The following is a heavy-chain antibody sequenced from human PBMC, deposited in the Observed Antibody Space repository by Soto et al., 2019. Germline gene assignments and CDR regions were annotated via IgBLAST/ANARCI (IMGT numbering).Heavy chain of an antibody. CDR1: GYIFTNYY. J-gene: IGHJ4*02. D-gene: IGHD6-13*01. CDR2: INPSGGST. CDR3: ARGLAAGDY. V-gene: IGHV1-46*01. Sequence: QVQLVQSGAEVKNPGASVKVSCKASGYIFTNYYIHWVRQAPGQGLEWMAIINPSGGSTNYAQKFQGRVTLARDTFTSTVYMELSSLRTEDTAIYYCARGLAAGDYWGQGTLVTVS.